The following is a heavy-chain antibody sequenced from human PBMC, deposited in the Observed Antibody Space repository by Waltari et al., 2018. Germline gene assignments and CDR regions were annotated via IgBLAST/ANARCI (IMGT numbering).Heavy chain of an antibody. J-gene: IGHJ6*03. CDR3: ARRAAITAAGPTYYMDV. V-gene: IGHV4-38-2*01. CDR2: IYHSGST. Sequence: QVQLQESGPGLVKPSETLSLTCAVSGYSIRSGYYWGWIRQHPGKGLEWIGNIYHSGSTHYNPSLKSRVTISVDTSKNQFSLKLSSVTAADTAVYYCARRAAITAAGPTYYMDVWGKGTTVTVSS. CDR1: GYSIRSGYY. D-gene: IGHD6-13*01.